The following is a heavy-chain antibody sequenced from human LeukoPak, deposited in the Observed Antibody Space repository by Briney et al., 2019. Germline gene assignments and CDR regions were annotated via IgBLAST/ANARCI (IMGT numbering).Heavy chain of an antibody. Sequence: GGSLRLSCAASGFTFSSYSMNWVRQVPGKGLEWVASMKPDGSESWYVDSVKGRFTISRDNSKNLLYLQLTSLRAEDTALYYCARDRGRNSFDYWGQGTLVSVSS. D-gene: IGHD1-14*01. V-gene: IGHV3-7*01. CDR2: MKPDGSES. CDR3: ARDRGRNSFDY. J-gene: IGHJ4*02. CDR1: GFTFSSYS.